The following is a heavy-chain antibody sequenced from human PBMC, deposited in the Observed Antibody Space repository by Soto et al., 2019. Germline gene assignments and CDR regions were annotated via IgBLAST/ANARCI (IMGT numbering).Heavy chain of an antibody. CDR1: GGTFSSYA. J-gene: IGHJ4*02. D-gene: IGHD3-22*01. Sequence: QVQLVQSGAEVKKPGSSVKVSCKASGGTFSSYAISWVRQAPGQGLEWMGGIIPIFGTADYAQKFQGRVTITADESTSTGNTELSSLRSEDTAVYYCASPYDSSGYYYRGLDYWGQGTLVTVSS. V-gene: IGHV1-69*12. CDR2: IIPIFGTA. CDR3: ASPYDSSGYYYRGLDY.